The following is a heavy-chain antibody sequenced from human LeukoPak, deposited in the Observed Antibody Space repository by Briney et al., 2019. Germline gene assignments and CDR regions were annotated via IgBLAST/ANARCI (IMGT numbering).Heavy chain of an antibody. Sequence: GRSLRLSCAASGFTFSTYGMHWVRQAPGKGLEWVAVIWNDGSNKYYADSVKGRFTISRDNSKNTLYLQMNSLRAEDTAVYYCAKVKGALRVAGSFFDYWGQGTLVTVSS. CDR1: GFTFSTYG. CDR3: AKVKGALRVAGSFFDY. J-gene: IGHJ4*02. D-gene: IGHD6-19*01. V-gene: IGHV3-33*06. CDR2: IWNDGSNK.